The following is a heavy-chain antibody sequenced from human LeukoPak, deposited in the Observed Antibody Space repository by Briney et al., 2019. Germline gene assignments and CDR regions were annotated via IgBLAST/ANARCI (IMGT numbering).Heavy chain of an antibody. CDR2: VFYIGST. Sequence: SETLSLTCTVSGGSISGYYWTWIRQPPGKGLEWIGYVFYIGSTNYNPSLKSRVTISLDTSKNQFSLKLTSVTAADTAVYYCTRQDSSGWLFDYWGQGTLVTVSS. CDR3: TRQDSSGWLFDY. CDR1: GGSISGYY. J-gene: IGHJ4*02. V-gene: IGHV4-59*01. D-gene: IGHD6-19*01.